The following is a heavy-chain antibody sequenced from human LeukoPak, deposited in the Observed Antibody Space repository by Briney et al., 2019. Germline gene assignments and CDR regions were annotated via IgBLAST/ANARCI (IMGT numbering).Heavy chain of an antibody. J-gene: IGHJ4*02. Sequence: GGSLRLSCAASGFTVSSNYMSWVRQAPGEGLEWVSVIYSGGSTYYADSVKGRFTISRDNSKNTLYLQMNSLRAEDTAVYYCARVESWFGELYFDYWGQGTLVTVSS. CDR1: GFTVSSNY. D-gene: IGHD3-10*01. CDR3: ARVESWFGELYFDY. V-gene: IGHV3-53*01. CDR2: IYSGGST.